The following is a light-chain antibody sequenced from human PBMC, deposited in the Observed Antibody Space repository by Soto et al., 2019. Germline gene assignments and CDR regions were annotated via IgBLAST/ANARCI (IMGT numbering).Light chain of an antibody. CDR1: QSVSSN. CDR3: QQYNNGPYT. V-gene: IGKV3-15*01. J-gene: IGKJ2*01. Sequence: EIVMTQSPATLSVSPGERATLSCMASQSVSSNLAWYQQKTGQAPRLLIYGASTRATGIPARFSGSGSGTEFTLTISRLQSEDFAVYYCQQYNNGPYTFGQGTKLEIK. CDR2: GAS.